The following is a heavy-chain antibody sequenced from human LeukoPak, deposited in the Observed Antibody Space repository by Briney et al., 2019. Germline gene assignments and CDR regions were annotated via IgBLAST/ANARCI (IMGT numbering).Heavy chain of an antibody. V-gene: IGHV3-30*18. CDR3: AKDRGSGSRWFWTFDI. J-gene: IGHJ3*02. Sequence: GGSLRLSCVGSGFTFNDHAMHWVRQAPGKGLQWVAVIQYDESNETYEDSVRGRFTISRDNSKNTLYLQMTNMVPDDAGIYYCAKDRGSGSRWFWTFDIWGQGTIVAVSS. CDR1: GFTFNDHA. D-gene: IGHD6-13*01. CDR2: IQYDESNE.